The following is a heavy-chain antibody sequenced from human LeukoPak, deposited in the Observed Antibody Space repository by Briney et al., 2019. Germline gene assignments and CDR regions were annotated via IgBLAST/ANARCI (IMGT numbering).Heavy chain of an antibody. CDR2: INHSGST. J-gene: IGHJ4*02. V-gene: IGHV4-34*01. CDR1: GGSFSGYY. CDR3: ARLNVIFGVVMAFDY. D-gene: IGHD3-3*01. Sequence: SETLSLTCAVYGGSFSGYYWSWIRQPPGKGLEWIGEINHSGSTNYNPSLKSRVTISVDTSKNQFSLKLSSVTAADTAVYYCARLNVIFGVVMAFDYWGQGTLVTVSS.